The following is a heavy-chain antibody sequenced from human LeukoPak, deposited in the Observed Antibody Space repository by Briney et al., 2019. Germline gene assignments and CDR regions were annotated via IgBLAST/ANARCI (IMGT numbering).Heavy chain of an antibody. V-gene: IGHV1-2*02. J-gene: IGHJ5*02. Sequence: ASVNVSCKASGYTFTGYYLHWVRQAPGQGLDWMGWINPNSGGTTYAQNFKGRVTMTWDTSVSTAYMELSRLRSDDTAVYYCARRGGSYYRPDNWFDPWGQGTLVTVSS. CDR3: ARRGGSYYRPDNWFDP. CDR2: INPNSGGT. CDR1: GYTFTGYY. D-gene: IGHD1-26*01.